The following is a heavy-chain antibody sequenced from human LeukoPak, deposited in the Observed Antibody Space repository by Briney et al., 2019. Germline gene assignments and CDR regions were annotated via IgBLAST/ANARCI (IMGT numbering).Heavy chain of an antibody. Sequence: SVRVTCKASGYTFTAYYMHWVRQAPGQGLDWMGWIYPNSGGTNYARKFRGRVTMTRDTSISTACLELSRLRSDDTAVYYCARDWSVGIRDDYWGQGTLVTVSS. J-gene: IGHJ4*02. CDR1: GYTFTAYY. CDR3: ARDWSVGIRDDY. CDR2: IYPNSGGT. D-gene: IGHD3-3*01. V-gene: IGHV1-2*02.